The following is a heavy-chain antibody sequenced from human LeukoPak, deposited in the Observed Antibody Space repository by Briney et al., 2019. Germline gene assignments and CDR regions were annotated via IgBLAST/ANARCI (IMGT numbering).Heavy chain of an antibody. J-gene: IGHJ4*02. CDR3: AKEGYYDTSGYYSQYFDF. Sequence: GGSLRLSCAASGFTFNIYAMSWVRQVPGKGLEWVSAISGSGGSTYYAGSVKGRFTISRDNSKNTLYLQMNSLRAEDTAVYYCAKEGYYDTSGYYSQYFDFWGQGTLVTVSS. CDR2: ISGSGGST. V-gene: IGHV3-23*01. CDR1: GFTFNIYA. D-gene: IGHD3-22*01.